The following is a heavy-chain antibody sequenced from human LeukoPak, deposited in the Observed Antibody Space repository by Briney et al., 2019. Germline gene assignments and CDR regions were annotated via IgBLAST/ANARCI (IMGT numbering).Heavy chain of an antibody. D-gene: IGHD3-10*01. V-gene: IGHV4-4*07. CDR3: ARDRKGSNAVDY. CDR2: IYTSGST. J-gene: IGHJ4*02. CDR1: GGSISNYY. Sequence: SETLSLTCSVSGGSISNYYRSWIRQTAGKGLEWIGRIYTSGSTKYNPSLRSRVTMSVDTSKNQFSLKLTSVTAADTAVYYCARDRKGSNAVDYWGQGTLVTVSS.